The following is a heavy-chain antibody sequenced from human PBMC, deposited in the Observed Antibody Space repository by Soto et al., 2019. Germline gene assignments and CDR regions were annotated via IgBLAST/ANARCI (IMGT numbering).Heavy chain of an antibody. CDR1: GFTFSSYS. CDR3: ARDQYRGDYYDPIDY. CDR2: ISSSSSYI. J-gene: IGHJ4*02. D-gene: IGHD3-22*01. V-gene: IGHV3-21*01. Sequence: EVQLVESGGGLVKPGGSLRLSCAASGFTFSSYSMNWVRQAPGKGLEWVSSISSSSSYIYYADSVKGRFTISRDNAKNSLYLQMNSLRAEDTAVYYCARDQYRGDYYDPIDYWGQGTLVTVSS.